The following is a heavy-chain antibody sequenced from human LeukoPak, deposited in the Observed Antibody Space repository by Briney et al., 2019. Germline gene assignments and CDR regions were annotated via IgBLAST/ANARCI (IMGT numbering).Heavy chain of an antibody. V-gene: IGHV3-30*02. CDR2: IRYDGSNK. CDR3: AKARYCSGGSCYSGTAYFQH. J-gene: IGHJ1*01. D-gene: IGHD2-15*01. Sequence: GGSLRLSCAASGFTFSSYGMHWVRQAPGKGLEWVAFIRYDGSNKYYADSVKGRFTISRDNSKNTLYLQMNSLRAEDTAVYYCAKARYCSGGSCYSGTAYFQHWGQGILVTVSS. CDR1: GFTFSSYG.